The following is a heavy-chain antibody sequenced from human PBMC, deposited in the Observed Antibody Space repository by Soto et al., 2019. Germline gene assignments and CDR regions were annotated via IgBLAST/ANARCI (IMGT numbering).Heavy chain of an antibody. CDR1: GGSVSSGSYY. Sequence: TSETLSLTCTVSGGSVSSGSYYWSWIRQPPGKGLEWIGYIYYSGSTNYNPSLKSRVTISVDTSKNQFSLKLSSVTAADTAVYYCAREASPLYCSGGSCYFTDYYYGMDVWGQGTTVTVSS. CDR2: IYYSGST. J-gene: IGHJ6*02. D-gene: IGHD2-15*01. CDR3: AREASPLYCSGGSCYFTDYYYGMDV. V-gene: IGHV4-61*01.